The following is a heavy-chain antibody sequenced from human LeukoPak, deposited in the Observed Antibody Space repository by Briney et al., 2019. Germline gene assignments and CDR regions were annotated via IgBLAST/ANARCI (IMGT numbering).Heavy chain of an antibody. CDR3: AKDIHGDYGGLDY. J-gene: IGHJ4*02. V-gene: IGHV3-23*01. CDR1: GFTFSSYA. Sequence: PGGSLRLSCAASGFTFSSYAMSWVRQAPGKGLEWVSTIVNSGGSTYYADSVKGRFTISRDNSKNTVYLQMNSLRAKDTAVYYCAKDIHGDYGGLDYRGRGTLVTVSS. D-gene: IGHD4-17*01. CDR2: IVNSGGST.